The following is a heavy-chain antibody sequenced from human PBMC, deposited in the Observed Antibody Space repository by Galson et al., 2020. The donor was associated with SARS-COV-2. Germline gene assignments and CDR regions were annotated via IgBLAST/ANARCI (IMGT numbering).Heavy chain of an antibody. CDR3: ARGSYDFWSGYSRNYYYYYMDV. D-gene: IGHD3-3*01. CDR2: IGTAGDT. CDR1: GFTFSSYD. Sequence: GGSLRLSCAASGFTFSSYDMHWVRQATGKGLEWVSAIGTAGDTYYPGSVKGRFTIYRENAKNSLYLQMNSLRAGDTAVYYCARGSYDFWSGYSRNYYYYYMDVWGKGTTGTVSS. J-gene: IGHJ6*03. V-gene: IGHV3-13*01.